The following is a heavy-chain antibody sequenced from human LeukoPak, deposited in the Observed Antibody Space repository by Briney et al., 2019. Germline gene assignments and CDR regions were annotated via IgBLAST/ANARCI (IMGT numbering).Heavy chain of an antibody. V-gene: IGHV3-21*01. Sequence: PGGSLRLSCAASGFTFSSYAMSWVRQAPGKGLEWVSSISSSSTYIYYADSVRGRFTISRDNAKNTLYLQMNSLRAEDTAVYYCAKVRYFDWSDYYYYGMDVWGQGTTVTVSS. CDR3: AKVRYFDWSDYYYYGMDV. J-gene: IGHJ6*02. D-gene: IGHD3-9*01. CDR1: GFTFSSYA. CDR2: ISSSSTYI.